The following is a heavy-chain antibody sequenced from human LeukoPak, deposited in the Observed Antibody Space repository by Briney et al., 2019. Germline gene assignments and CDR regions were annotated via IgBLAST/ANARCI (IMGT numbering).Heavy chain of an antibody. Sequence: GESLRLSCAASGFSFTTYWMSWVRQAPGKGLEWVANINQDGTEKYYVDSVKGRFTISRDNGKNSLYLQMNGLRVEDTAVYYCAKLAKYFYGSETFYFFEHWGQGTPVTASS. CDR1: GFSFTTYW. CDR2: INQDGTEK. CDR3: AKLAKYFYGSETFYFFEH. D-gene: IGHD3-10*01. J-gene: IGHJ4*02. V-gene: IGHV3-7*01.